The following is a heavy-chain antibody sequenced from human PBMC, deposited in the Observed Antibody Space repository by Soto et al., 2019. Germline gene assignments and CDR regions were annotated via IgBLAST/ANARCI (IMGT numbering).Heavy chain of an antibody. J-gene: IGHJ5*02. V-gene: IGHV1-69*12. CDR1: GGTFGNTA. CDR2: IVPMFGTA. CDR3: ARDGDPGYTFWSGPLGGGRFDP. Sequence: QVQLVQSGAEVKKPGSSVNVSCKTSGGTFGNTAVTWVRQAPGQGLEWMGGIVPMFGTANYAQKFQGRVTSTADESTNTAHMELRSLRSDATAVYYCARDGDPGYTFWSGPLGGGRFDPWGQGTLVTVSS. D-gene: IGHD3-3*01.